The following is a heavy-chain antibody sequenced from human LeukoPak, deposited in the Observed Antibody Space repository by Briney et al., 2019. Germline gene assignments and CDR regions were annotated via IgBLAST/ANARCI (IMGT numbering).Heavy chain of an antibody. V-gene: IGHV4-39*01. CDR3: ARPTGSGLFSLP. CDR2: IYFSGGT. Sequence: PSETLSLTCTVSGDSISSSNCYWGWIRQPPGKGLEWIGSIYFSGGTYYNASLKSRVTISVDTSKNQFSLKLSSVTAADTAVYYCARPTGSGLFSLPGGQGTLVTVSS. J-gene: IGHJ4*02. D-gene: IGHD3-10*01. CDR1: GDSISSSNCY.